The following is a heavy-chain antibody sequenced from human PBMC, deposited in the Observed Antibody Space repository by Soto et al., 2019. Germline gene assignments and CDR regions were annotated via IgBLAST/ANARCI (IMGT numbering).Heavy chain of an antibody. CDR1: GFTFSTYG. V-gene: IGHV3-33*01. CDR2: TWNDGSHK. Sequence: QVQLVESGGGVVQPGRSLRLSCVASGFTFSTYGMHWVRQAPGKGLEWVAMTWNDGSHKYYADPVKDRFTISRENCKTSLYLQINSLRDEDSAVYYCTTELNDMQAFDIWGQGTMVTVSS. D-gene: IGHD1-1*01. J-gene: IGHJ3*02. CDR3: TTELNDMQAFDI.